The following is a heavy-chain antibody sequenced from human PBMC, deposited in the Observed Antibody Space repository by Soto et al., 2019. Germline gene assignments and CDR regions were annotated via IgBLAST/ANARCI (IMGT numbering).Heavy chain of an antibody. Sequence: GGSLRRGWAASGFTVSSYSMNWGRQAPGKGLEWVSSISSSSSYIYYADSVKGRFTISRDNAKNSLYLQMNSLRAEDTAVYYCARDGASGGVVVPAAIVDTYYYGMDVWGQGTTVTVSS. D-gene: IGHD2-2*02. V-gene: IGHV3-21*01. CDR3: ARDGASGGVVVPAAIVDTYYYGMDV. CDR2: ISSSSSYI. J-gene: IGHJ6*02. CDR1: GFTVSSYS.